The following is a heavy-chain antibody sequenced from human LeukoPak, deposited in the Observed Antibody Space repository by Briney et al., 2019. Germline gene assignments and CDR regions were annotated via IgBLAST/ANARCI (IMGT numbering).Heavy chain of an antibody. CDR2: IYYGGST. CDR3: ALATLLDY. Sequence: SETLSLTCTVSGCSISSYYWSWIRQPPGKGLEWIGFIYYGGSTNYNPSLKSRVTISVDTSKNHFSLKLSSVTAADTAVYYCALATLLDYWGQGTLVTVSS. CDR1: GCSISSYY. J-gene: IGHJ4*02. V-gene: IGHV4-59*01.